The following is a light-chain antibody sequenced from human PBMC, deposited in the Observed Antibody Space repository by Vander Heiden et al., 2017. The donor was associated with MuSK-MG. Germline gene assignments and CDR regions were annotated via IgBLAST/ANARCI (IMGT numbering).Light chain of an antibody. Sequence: EIVMTQSPATLSVSPGERATLSCRASQSVSTNLAWYQQKAGQAPRVLIYGASTRATGIPARFSGSGYGTEFTLTISSRQSEDFAVYYCQQYKMWPPLTFGGGTKVEIK. J-gene: IGKJ4*01. V-gene: IGKV3-15*01. CDR2: GAS. CDR1: QSVSTN. CDR3: QQYKMWPPLT.